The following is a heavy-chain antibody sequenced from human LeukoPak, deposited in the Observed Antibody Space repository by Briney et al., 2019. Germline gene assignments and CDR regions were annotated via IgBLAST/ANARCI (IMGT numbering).Heavy chain of an antibody. J-gene: IGHJ4*02. D-gene: IGHD2-15*01. CDR1: GFTFSGYW. Sequence: GGSLRLSCAASGFTFSGYWMHWVRRAPGKGLVWVSRINSDGSSTTYADSVKGRFTISRDNAKNTLYLQMNSLRAEDTAVYYCATSTYCSGGSCYSRTFQYWGQGTLVTVSS. V-gene: IGHV3-74*01. CDR3: ATSTYCSGGSCYSRTFQY. CDR2: INSDGSST.